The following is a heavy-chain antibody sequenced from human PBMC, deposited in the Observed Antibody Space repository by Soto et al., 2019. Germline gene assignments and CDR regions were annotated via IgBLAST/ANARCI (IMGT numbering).Heavy chain of an antibody. CDR2: MWFDGNKR. CDR3: ARGGYSGTYFVDPFDI. Sequence: GGSLRLSCAASGFAFSNYGVHWVRQAPGKGLEWVAVMWFDGNKRYYADSVKGRFTISRDNSKNIMSLQMDSLRVEDSAVYYCARGGYSGTYFVDPFDIWGQGTMVTVSS. CDR1: GFAFSNYG. D-gene: IGHD1-26*01. J-gene: IGHJ3*02. V-gene: IGHV3-33*01.